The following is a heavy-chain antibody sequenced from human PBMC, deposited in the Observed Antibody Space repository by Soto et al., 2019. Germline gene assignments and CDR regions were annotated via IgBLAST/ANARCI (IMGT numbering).Heavy chain of an antibody. V-gene: IGHV1-8*01. J-gene: IGHJ6*02. D-gene: IGHD3-3*01. Sequence: GASVKVSCKASGYTFTSYDINWVRQAIGQGLEWMGWMNPNSGNTGYAQKFQGRVTMTRNTSISTAYMELSSLRSEDTAVYYCAREGYFWSGFGYYYYYGMDVWGQGTTVTVSS. CDR2: MNPNSGNT. CDR3: AREGYFWSGFGYYYYYGMDV. CDR1: GYTFTSYD.